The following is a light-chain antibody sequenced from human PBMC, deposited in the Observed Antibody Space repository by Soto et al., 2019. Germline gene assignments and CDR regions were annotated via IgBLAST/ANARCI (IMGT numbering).Light chain of an antibody. CDR2: GAS. CDR3: QQFHRWPVT. V-gene: IGKV3-15*01. CDR1: QSVSSK. J-gene: IGKJ4*01. Sequence: EIVMTQSPATLSVSPGERATLSCRASQSVSSKLAWYQQKPGQAPRLLIYGASTRATGIPARFSGSGSGTEFTLTISSLQSEDFAVYYCQQFHRWPVTFGGGTKVDIK.